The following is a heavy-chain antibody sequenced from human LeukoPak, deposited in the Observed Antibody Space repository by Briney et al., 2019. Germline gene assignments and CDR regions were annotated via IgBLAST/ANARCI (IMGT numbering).Heavy chain of an antibody. Sequence: TSETLSLTCTVSGGSISSGSYFGSWIRQPAGKGLEWIGRINTSGSTNYNPSLKSRVTMSVDTSKNQFSLKLNSVTAAETAVYYCARLNLPATVGDFDIWGQGTMVTVSS. D-gene: IGHD2-2*01. CDR2: INTSGST. J-gene: IGHJ3*02. V-gene: IGHV4-61*02. CDR3: ARLNLPATVGDFDI. CDR1: GGSISSGSYF.